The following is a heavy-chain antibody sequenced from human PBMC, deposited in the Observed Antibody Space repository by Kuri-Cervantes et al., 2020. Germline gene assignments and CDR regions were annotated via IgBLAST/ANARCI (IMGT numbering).Heavy chain of an antibody. D-gene: IGHD4-17*01. Sequence: GESLKISCAASGFTVSSNYMSWVRQAPGKGLEWVSVIYSGGNTYYADSVKGRFTISRDNSKNTLYLQMNSLRAEGTAVYYCARCPYYGPNHLGLDYWGQGTLVTVSS. CDR3: ARCPYYGPNHLGLDY. CDR2: IYSGGNT. CDR1: GFTVSSNY. V-gene: IGHV3-53*05. J-gene: IGHJ4*02.